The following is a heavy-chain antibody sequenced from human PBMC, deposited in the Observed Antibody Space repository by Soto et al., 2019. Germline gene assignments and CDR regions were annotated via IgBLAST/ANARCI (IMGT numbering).Heavy chain of an antibody. CDR1: GYTFTDYY. CDR2: INPDNGGT. CDR3: ARGRKTTPTVGGDFDP. V-gene: IGHV1-2*04. J-gene: IGHJ5*02. D-gene: IGHD4-4*01. Sequence: QVQLVQSGAEVKKPGASVKVSCKTSGYTFTDYYVHWVRQAPGHGLEWMGWINPDNGGTNYAQKFQDWVTLTRDTSITTTYMALSRLKSDDTAVYYCARGRKTTPTVGGDFDPWGQGTLVSVSS.